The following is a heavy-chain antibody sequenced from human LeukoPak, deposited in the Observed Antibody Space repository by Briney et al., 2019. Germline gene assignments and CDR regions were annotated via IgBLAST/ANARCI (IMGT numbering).Heavy chain of an antibody. CDR1: GYSFTSYW. J-gene: IGHJ4*02. CDR2: IYPGDSDT. D-gene: IGHD6-13*01. V-gene: IGHV5-51*01. CDR3: ASRSRGRYSSSWYYFDY. Sequence: GESLKISCKGSGYSFTSYWIGWVRQMPGKGLEWVGIIYPGDSDTRYSPSFQGQVTIPADKSISTAYLQWSSLKASDTAMYYCASRSRGRYSSSWYYFDYWGQGTLVTVSS.